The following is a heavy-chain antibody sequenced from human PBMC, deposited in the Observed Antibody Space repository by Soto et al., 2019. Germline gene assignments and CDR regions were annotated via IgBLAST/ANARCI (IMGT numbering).Heavy chain of an antibody. CDR2: VQPGESHI. CDR1: GYSFTNYW. Sequence: GESLKISCDGSGYSFTNYWIGWVRQMPGKGLEWMGIVQPGESHIIYSPSFQGQVTISADKSISTAYLQWSSLKASDTAMYYCARTSSSWYMDVWGQGTTVTVSS. D-gene: IGHD6-13*01. J-gene: IGHJ6*02. CDR3: ARTSSSWYMDV. V-gene: IGHV5-51*01.